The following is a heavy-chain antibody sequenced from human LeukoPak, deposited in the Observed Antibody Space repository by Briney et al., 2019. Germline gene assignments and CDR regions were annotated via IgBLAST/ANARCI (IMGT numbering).Heavy chain of an antibody. J-gene: IGHJ3*02. CDR1: GYTFTGYY. CDR2: INPNSGGT. CDR3: ARWCSSTSCYTSAFDI. D-gene: IGHD2-2*02. V-gene: IGHV1-2*02. Sequence: ASVKVSCKASGYTFTGYYMHWVRQAPGQGLEWMGWINPNSGGTNYAQKFQGRVTMTRDTSISTAYMELSRLASDDTAVYYCARWCSSTSCYTSAFDIWGQGTMVTVSS.